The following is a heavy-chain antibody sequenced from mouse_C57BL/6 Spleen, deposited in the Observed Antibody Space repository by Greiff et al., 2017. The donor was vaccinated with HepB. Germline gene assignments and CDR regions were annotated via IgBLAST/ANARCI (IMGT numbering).Heavy chain of an antibody. D-gene: IGHD2-2*01. Sequence: EVKLQESGGGLVKPGGSLKLSCAASGFTFSSYAMSWVRQTPEKRLEWVATISDGGSYTYYPDNVKGRFTISRDNAKNNLYLQMSHLKSEDTAMYYCARDPMVTTSGYFDYWGQGTTLTVSS. CDR3: ARDPMVTTSGYFDY. J-gene: IGHJ2*01. CDR2: ISDGGSYT. CDR1: GFTFSSYA. V-gene: IGHV5-4*01.